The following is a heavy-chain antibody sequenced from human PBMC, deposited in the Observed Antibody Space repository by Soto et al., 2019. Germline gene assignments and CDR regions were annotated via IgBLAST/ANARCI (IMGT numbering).Heavy chain of an antibody. CDR1: GFTFSNAW. CDR2: IKSKTDGGTT. V-gene: IGHV3-15*07. CDR3: TTGQEDKNTAIGSYYYYYGMDV. J-gene: IGHJ6*02. D-gene: IGHD5-18*01. Sequence: GGSLRLSCAASGFTFSNAWMNWVRQAPGKGLEWVGRIKSKTDGGTTDYAAPVKGRFTISRDDSKNTLYLQMNSLKTEDTAVYYCTTGQEDKNTAIGSYYYYYGMDVWGQGTTVTVSS.